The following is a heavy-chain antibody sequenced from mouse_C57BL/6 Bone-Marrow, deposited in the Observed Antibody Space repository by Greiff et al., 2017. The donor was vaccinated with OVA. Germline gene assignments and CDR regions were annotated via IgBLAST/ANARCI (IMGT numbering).Heavy chain of an antibody. J-gene: IGHJ2*01. Sequence: VQLQQSGAELVRPGASVKLSCKASGYTFTDYYINWVKQRPGQGLEWIARIYPGSGNTYYNEKFKGKATLTAEKSSSTAYMQLSSLTSEVSAVYFCARRDYYGSCDYWGQGTTLTVSS. CDR2: IYPGSGNT. CDR1: GYTFTDYY. D-gene: IGHD1-1*01. CDR3: ARRDYYGSCDY. V-gene: IGHV1-76*01.